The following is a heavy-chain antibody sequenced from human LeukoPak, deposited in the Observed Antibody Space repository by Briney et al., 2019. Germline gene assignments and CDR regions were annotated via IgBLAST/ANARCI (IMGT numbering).Heavy chain of an antibody. CDR1: GFTVSSNY. CDR2: ISSSSSYI. CDR3: ARGETAAAGRIDY. J-gene: IGHJ4*02. Sequence: PGGSLRLSCAASGFTVSSNYMSWVRQAPGKGLEWVSSISSSSSYIYYADSVKGRFTISRDNAKNSLYLQMNSLRAEDTAVYYCARGETAAAGRIDYWGQGTLVTVSS. V-gene: IGHV3-21*01. D-gene: IGHD6-13*01.